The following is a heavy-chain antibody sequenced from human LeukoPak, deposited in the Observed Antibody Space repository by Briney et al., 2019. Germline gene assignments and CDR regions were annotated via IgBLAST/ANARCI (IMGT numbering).Heavy chain of an antibody. J-gene: IGHJ4*02. CDR1: GFTFSSYS. CDR3: ARVDTPYGIAVGVY. Sequence: GGSLRLSCAASGFTFSSYSMNWVRPAPGKGLEWVSSISSSSSYIYYADSVKGRFTISRDNAKNSLYLQMNSLRAEDTAVYYCARVDTPYGIAVGVYWGQGTLVTVSS. V-gene: IGHV3-21*01. CDR2: ISSSSSYI. D-gene: IGHD6-19*01.